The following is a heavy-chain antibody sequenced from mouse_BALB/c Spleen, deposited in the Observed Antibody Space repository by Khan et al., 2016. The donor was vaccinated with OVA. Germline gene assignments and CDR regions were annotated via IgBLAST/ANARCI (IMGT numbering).Heavy chain of an antibody. V-gene: IGHV1-76*01. Sequence: QVQLKESGAELVRPGASVKLSCKTSGYTFTSYWIHWVKQRPGQGLEWIARIYPGTGNSYYNENFKDKATLTADKSSSTAYMQLSSLNSDASDVYFCAREEASYHFDHWGQGTTLTVSS. J-gene: IGHJ2*01. D-gene: IGHD3-2*02. CDR1: GYTFTSYW. CDR3: AREEASYHFDH. CDR2: IYPGTGNS.